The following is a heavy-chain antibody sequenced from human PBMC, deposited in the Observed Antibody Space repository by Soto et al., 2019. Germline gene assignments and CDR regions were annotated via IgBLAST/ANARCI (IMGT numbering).Heavy chain of an antibody. Sequence: GGSLRLSCAASGFTFSSYWMSWVRQAPGKGLEWVANIKQDGSEKYYVDSVKGRFTISRDNAKNSLYLQMNSLRAEDTAVYYCARGRYSSSSRTFDYWGQGTLVTVSS. D-gene: IGHD6-6*01. J-gene: IGHJ4*02. V-gene: IGHV3-7*01. CDR1: GFTFSSYW. CDR3: ARGRYSSSSRTFDY. CDR2: IKQDGSEK.